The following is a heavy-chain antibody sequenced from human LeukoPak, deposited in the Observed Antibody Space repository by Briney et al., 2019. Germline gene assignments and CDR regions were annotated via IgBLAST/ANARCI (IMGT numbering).Heavy chain of an antibody. J-gene: IGHJ4*02. V-gene: IGHV3-23*01. CDR2: ISGSGGGT. CDR3: ARTDGYTSSWDY. CDR1: GFTFSNYA. D-gene: IGHD6-13*01. Sequence: GGSLRLSCAASGFTFSNYATSWVRQTPRKGLEWVSTISGSGGGTYYADSVKGRFTISRDNSKNALYLQMNSLRVEDTAEYYCARTDGYTSSWDYWGQGTLVTVSS.